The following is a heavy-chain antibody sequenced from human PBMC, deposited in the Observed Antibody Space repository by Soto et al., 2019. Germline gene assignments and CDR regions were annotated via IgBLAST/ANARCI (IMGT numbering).Heavy chain of an antibody. V-gene: IGHV3-7*03. Sequence: EVQLVESGGGLVQPGGSLRLSCAASGFTFSSYWMSWVRQAAGKGLQWVANINRDGNEKYYVDSLKGRFTISRDNAENSLYQQMNTPRAEDTAVYYCARAPDGSGSYYYFDGWGQGALVSVSS. CDR2: INRDGNEK. CDR3: ARAPDGSGSYYYFDG. J-gene: IGHJ4*02. D-gene: IGHD3-22*01. CDR1: GFTFSSYW.